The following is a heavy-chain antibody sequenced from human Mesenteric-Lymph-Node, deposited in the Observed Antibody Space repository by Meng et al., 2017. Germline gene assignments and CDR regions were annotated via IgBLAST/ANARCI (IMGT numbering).Heavy chain of an antibody. V-gene: IGHV2-5*02. CDR3: AHLRTVTAFDY. D-gene: IGHD4-11*01. Sequence: SGPTLVKPRQTLTLTCTFSGFPLSTSGVGVGWIRQPPGKALEWLALIYWDDDKRYSPSLKSRLTITKDTSKHQVVLTMTNMDPVDTATYYCAHLRTVTAFDYWGQGTLVTVSS. CDR2: IYWDDDK. J-gene: IGHJ4*02. CDR1: GFPLSTSGVG.